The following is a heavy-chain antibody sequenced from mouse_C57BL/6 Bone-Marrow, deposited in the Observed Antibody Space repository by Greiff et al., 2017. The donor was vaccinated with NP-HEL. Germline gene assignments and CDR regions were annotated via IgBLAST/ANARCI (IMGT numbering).Heavy chain of an antibody. J-gene: IGHJ1*03. D-gene: IGHD2-1*01. V-gene: IGHV1-69*01. CDR1: GYSFTSYW. CDR3: ASSSYGNSYWYFDV. CDR2: IDPSDSYT. Sequence: QVQLQQPGAELVMPGASVKLSCKASGYSFTSYWMHWVQQRPGQGLEWIGEIDPSDSYTNYNQKFKGKSTLTVDKSSSTAYMQLSSLTSEDSAVYYCASSSYGNSYWYFDVWGTGTTVTVSS.